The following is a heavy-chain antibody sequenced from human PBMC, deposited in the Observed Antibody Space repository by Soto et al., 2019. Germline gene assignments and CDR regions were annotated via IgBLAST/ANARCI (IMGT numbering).Heavy chain of an antibody. CDR3: AKDSELGFDY. J-gene: IGHJ4*02. V-gene: IGHV3-30*18. CDR1: GFTFSSYG. CDR2: ISYDGSNK. Sequence: QVQLVESGGGVVQPGRSLRLSCAASGFTFSSYGMHWVRQAPGKGLEWVAVISYDGSNKYYADSVKGRFTISRDNSKNPLYLQMNSLRAEDTAVYYCAKDSELGFDYWGQGTLVTVSS. D-gene: IGHD3-10*01.